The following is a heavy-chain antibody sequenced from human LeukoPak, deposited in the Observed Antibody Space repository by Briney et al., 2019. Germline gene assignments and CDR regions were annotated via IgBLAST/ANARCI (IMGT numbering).Heavy chain of an antibody. CDR2: ISWNSDSI. Sequence: PGRSLRLSFAAAGFIFDDYARDWVRHAPGKGREWGSGISWNSDSIDYPYSVKGRFTISRDNAKNSLYLQMNSLRTEDTAVYYCARDTYYDCYAEYFQHWGQGTLVTVSS. CDR3: ARDTYYDCYAEYFQH. D-gene: IGHD2-21*01. V-gene: IGHV3-9*01. CDR1: GFIFDDYA. J-gene: IGHJ1*01.